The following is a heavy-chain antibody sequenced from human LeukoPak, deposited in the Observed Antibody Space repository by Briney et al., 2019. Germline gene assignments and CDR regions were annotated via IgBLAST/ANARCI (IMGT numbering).Heavy chain of an antibody. CDR3: ARAGTHMVRGADDAFDI. J-gene: IGHJ3*02. D-gene: IGHD3-10*01. V-gene: IGHV4-30-4*01. Sequence: SETLSLTCSVSGGSISRSDHYWSWIRQPPGKGLEWIGNIYYNGITYYNPSLKSRVTISVDTSKNQFSLKLSSVTAADTAVYYCARAGTHMVRGADDAFDIWGQGTMVTVSS. CDR2: IYYNGIT. CDR1: GGSISRSDHY.